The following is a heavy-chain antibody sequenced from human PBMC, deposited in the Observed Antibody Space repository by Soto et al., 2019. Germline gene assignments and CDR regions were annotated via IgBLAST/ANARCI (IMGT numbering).Heavy chain of an antibody. J-gene: IGHJ6*02. D-gene: IGHD7-27*01. CDR1: KFAITSHV. CDR3: AKRTGDYYFYGLDA. V-gene: IGHV3-23*04. CDR2: ISASGGST. Sequence: EVQMVESGGGLVKPGGSQRLSCKALKFAITSHVMTWVRQAPGKGLEWVSGISASGGSTFYADSVLGRFIISRDDTRNMVYLQMDSLRADDTAVYYCAKRTGDYYFYGLDAWGQGTTVVVSS.